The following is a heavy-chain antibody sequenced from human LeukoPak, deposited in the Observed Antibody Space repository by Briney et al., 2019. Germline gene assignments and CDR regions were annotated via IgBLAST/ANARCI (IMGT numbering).Heavy chain of an antibody. D-gene: IGHD6-13*01. CDR3: ARVGGGGLAAAGTWYFDY. J-gene: IGHJ4*02. V-gene: IGHV3-21*01. CDR2: ISSSSSYI. CDR1: GFTFSSYS. Sequence: GGSLRLSCAASGFTFSSYSMNWVRQAPGKGLEWVSSISSSSSYIYYADAVKGRFTISRYNAKNTLYLQMNSLRAEDTAVYYCARVGGGGLAAAGTWYFDYWGQGTLVTVSS.